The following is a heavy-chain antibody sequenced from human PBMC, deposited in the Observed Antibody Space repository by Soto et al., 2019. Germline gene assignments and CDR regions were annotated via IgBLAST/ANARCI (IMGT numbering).Heavy chain of an antibody. CDR1: GYTFTGYY. V-gene: IGHV1-2*04. Sequence: QVQLVQSGAEVKKPGASVKVSCKASGYTFTGYYMHWVRQAPGQGLEWMGWINPNSGGTNYAQKFQGWVTMTRDTSISTAYMELRRLRSDDTAVYYCARDQSITGTLYYYYGMDVWGQGTTVTVSS. CDR3: ARDQSITGTLYYYYGMDV. J-gene: IGHJ6*02. D-gene: IGHD1-20*01. CDR2: INPNSGGT.